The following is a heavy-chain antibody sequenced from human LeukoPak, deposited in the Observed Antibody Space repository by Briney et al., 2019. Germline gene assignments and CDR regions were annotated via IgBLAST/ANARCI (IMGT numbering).Heavy chain of an antibody. V-gene: IGHV1-3*01. J-gene: IGHJ5*02. D-gene: IGHD6-13*01. CDR3: ARFQRGAAAGTLGP. Sequence: ASVKVSCKASGDTFTSYAMHWVRQPPGQRVGWMGWINASNGNKKYSQKFQGRVTITRDTSASTAYMELSSLRSEDTAVYYCARFQRGAAAGTLGPWGQGTLVTVSS. CDR2: INASNGNK. CDR1: GDTFTSYA.